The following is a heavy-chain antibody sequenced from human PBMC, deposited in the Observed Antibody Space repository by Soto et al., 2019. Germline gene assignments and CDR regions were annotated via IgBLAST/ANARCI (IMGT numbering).Heavy chain of an antibody. Sequence: SETLSLTCAVSGGSISSSNWWSWVRQPLGKGLEWIGEIYHSGSTNYNPSLKSRVTISVDKSKNQFSLKLSSVTAADTAIYYCATRITVFGLLIPPFDPWGQGTLVAVSS. D-gene: IGHD3-3*01. CDR1: GGSISSSNW. CDR2: IYHSGST. V-gene: IGHV4-4*02. J-gene: IGHJ5*02. CDR3: ATRITVFGLLIPPFDP.